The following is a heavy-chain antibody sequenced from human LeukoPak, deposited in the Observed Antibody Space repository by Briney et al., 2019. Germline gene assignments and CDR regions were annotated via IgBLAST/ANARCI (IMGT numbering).Heavy chain of an antibody. CDR1: GYTFTGYY. V-gene: IGHV1-2*02. CDR2: INPNSGGT. D-gene: IGHD6-13*01. CDR3: ARVAQAAAGSYYYYYGMDV. J-gene: IGHJ6*02. Sequence: ASAKVSCKASGYTFTGYYMHWVRQAPGQGLEWMGWINPNSGGTNYAQKFQGRVTMTRDTSISTAYMELSRLRSDDTAVYYCARVAQAAAGSYYYYYGMDVWGQGTTVTVSS.